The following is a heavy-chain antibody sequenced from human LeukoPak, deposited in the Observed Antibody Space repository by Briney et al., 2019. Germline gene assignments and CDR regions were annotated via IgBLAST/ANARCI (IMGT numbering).Heavy chain of an antibody. J-gene: IGHJ3*02. V-gene: IGHV1-24*01. CDR2: FDPEDGET. CDR3: ATDPRAYYDSSGPRRSHAFDI. CDR1: GYTLTELS. Sequence: ASVKVSCKVSGYTLTELSMHWVRQAPGKGLEWMGGFDPEDGETIYAQKFQGRGTVTEDTSTDTAYLELSSMRSEDTAVYYCATDPRAYYDSSGPRRSHAFDIWGQGTMVTVSS. D-gene: IGHD3-22*01.